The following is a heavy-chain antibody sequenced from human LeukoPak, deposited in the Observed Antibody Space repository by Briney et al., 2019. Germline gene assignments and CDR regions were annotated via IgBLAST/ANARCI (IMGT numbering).Heavy chain of an antibody. CDR3: TRDRNQKGYCSGGSCYSY. CDR1: GFTFGDYA. V-gene: IGHV3-49*04. J-gene: IGHJ4*02. Sequence: GGSLRLSCTASGFTFGDYAMSWVRQAPGKGLEWVGFIRSKAYGGTTEYAASVKGRFTISRDDSKSIAYLQMYSLKTEDTAVYYCTRDRNQKGYCSGGSCYSYWGQGTLVTVSS. CDR2: IRSKAYGGTT. D-gene: IGHD2-15*01.